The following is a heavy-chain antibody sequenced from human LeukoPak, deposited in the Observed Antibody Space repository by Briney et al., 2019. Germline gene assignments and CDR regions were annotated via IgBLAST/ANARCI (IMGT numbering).Heavy chain of an antibody. V-gene: IGHV3-7*01. Sequence: GGSLRLSCAASGFTFSSYWMSWVRQAPGKGPEWVANIKQDGSEKYYVDSVKGRFTISRGNAKNSLYLQMNSLRAEDTAVYYCASLGPGYSSSQSAFDIWGQGTMVTVSS. CDR1: GFTFSSYW. J-gene: IGHJ3*02. CDR3: ASLGPGYSSSQSAFDI. CDR2: IKQDGSEK. D-gene: IGHD6-13*01.